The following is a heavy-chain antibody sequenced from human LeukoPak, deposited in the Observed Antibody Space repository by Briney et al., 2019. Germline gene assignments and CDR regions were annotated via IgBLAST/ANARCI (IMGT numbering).Heavy chain of an antibody. CDR2: ISFDESYK. Sequence: PGGSLRLSCAASGFTFSDYGMHWVRQAPGKGLEWVAVISFDESYKYNAESVKGRFTISRDNSKNTLYLQMNSLRAEDTAVYYCAKWMWNPPPHRDYGMDVWGQGTTVTVSS. CDR1: GFTFSDYG. D-gene: IGHD1-1*01. V-gene: IGHV3-30*18. J-gene: IGHJ6*02. CDR3: AKWMWNPPPHRDYGMDV.